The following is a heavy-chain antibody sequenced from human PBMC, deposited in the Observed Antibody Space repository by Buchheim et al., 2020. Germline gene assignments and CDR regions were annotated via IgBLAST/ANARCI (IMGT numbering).Heavy chain of an antibody. Sequence: QVQLQESGPGLVKPSETLSLTCTVSGGSISSYYWSWIRQPPGKGLEWIGYIYYSGSTNYNPSLKSRVTISVDTSKNKFYLKLSSVTAADTAVYYCARINRKEGHQPTYYYYGMDVWGQGTT. J-gene: IGHJ6*02. CDR1: GGSISSYY. D-gene: IGHD2/OR15-2a*01. V-gene: IGHV4-59*01. CDR2: IYYSGST. CDR3: ARINRKEGHQPTYYYYGMDV.